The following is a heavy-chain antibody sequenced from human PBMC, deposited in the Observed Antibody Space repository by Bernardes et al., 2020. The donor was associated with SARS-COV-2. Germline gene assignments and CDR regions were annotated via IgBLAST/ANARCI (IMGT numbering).Heavy chain of an antibody. J-gene: IGHJ4*02. CDR2: IWTDSSNR. CDR3: ARSHRDSSRYAYFYDN. V-gene: IGHV3-33*01. Sequence: GSSLRLSCVASGFNFGFHGMHWVRQAPGKGLEWVANIWTDSSNRYYADSVKGRFTISRDNSKTTLYMQMNNLRDEDTAVYYCARSHRDSSRYAYFYDNWCQGTLVTVSS. CDR1: GFNFGFHG. D-gene: IGHD3-22*01.